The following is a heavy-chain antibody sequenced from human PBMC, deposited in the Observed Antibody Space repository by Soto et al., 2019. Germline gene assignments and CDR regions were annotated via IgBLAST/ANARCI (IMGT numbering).Heavy chain of an antibody. Sequence: GAAVKASCKASGYTFASYAINWMRQAPGQGLEWMGWISAYNGNTNYAQKLQGRVTMTTDTSTSTAYMELRSLRSDDTAVYYCARDPPPPDYWGQGTLVTVSS. CDR2: ISAYNGNT. CDR3: ARDPPPPDY. CDR1: GYTFASYA. V-gene: IGHV1-18*01. J-gene: IGHJ4*02.